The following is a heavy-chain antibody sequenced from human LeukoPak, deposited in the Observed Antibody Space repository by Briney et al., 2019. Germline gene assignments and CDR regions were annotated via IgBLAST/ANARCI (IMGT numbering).Heavy chain of an antibody. J-gene: IGHJ6*03. CDR2: INTDARRT. CDR1: GFTISNQW. V-gene: IGHV3-74*01. Sequence: PGGSLRLSCAASGFTISNQWMHWVRQAPGKGLVWVSRINTDARRTDYAASVQGRFTISRDNAKNTLYLQMNSLRPDDTAVYYCVREVEVVSATMGAYYYYYMDVWGKGTTVTVSS. CDR3: VREVEVVSATMGAYYYYYMDV. D-gene: IGHD2-2*01.